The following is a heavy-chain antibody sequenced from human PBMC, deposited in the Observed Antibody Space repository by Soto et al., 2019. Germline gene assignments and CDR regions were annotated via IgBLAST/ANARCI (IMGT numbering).Heavy chain of an antibody. CDR3: ARHDYGAPGGAFDI. V-gene: IGHV1-69*06. Sequence: SVKVSCKASGGTFSSYAISWVRQAPGQGLEWMGGIIPIFGTANYAQKFQGRVTITADKSTSTAYMELSSLRSEDTAVYYCARHDYGAPGGAFDIWGQGTMVTVSS. CDR1: GGTFSSYA. D-gene: IGHD4-17*01. CDR2: IIPIFGTA. J-gene: IGHJ3*02.